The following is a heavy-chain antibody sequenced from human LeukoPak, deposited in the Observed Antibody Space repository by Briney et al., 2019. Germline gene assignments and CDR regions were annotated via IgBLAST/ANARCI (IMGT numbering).Heavy chain of an antibody. CDR1: GFTFSTYG. CDR3: AKDYDYGDYAVDY. V-gene: IGHV3-30*18. J-gene: IGHJ4*02. CDR2: ISYDGNYE. Sequence: GGSLRLSCAASGFTFSTYGMHWVRQAPGKGLEWVAFISYDGNYEYYADSVRGRFTISRDKSKNTLYLQMNSLSAEDTAVYYCAKDYDYGDYAVDYWGQGTLVTVSS. D-gene: IGHD4-17*01.